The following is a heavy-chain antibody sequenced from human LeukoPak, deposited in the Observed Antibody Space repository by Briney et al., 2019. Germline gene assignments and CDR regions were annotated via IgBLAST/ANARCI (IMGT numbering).Heavy chain of an antibody. Sequence: GGSLRLSCAASGFTFNSYVMSWVRQAPGKGLKWVSAINGGGGNTYYADSVKGRFTISRDNSKNMVYLQMNTLRADDTAVYYCAKSVVVITFRFDDWGQGALVTVSS. V-gene: IGHV3-23*01. CDR2: INGGGGNT. J-gene: IGHJ4*02. CDR1: GFTFNSYV. D-gene: IGHD2-15*01. CDR3: AKSVVVITFRFDD.